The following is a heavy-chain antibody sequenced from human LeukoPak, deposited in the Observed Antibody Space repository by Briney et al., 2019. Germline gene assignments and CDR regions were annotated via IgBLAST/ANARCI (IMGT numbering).Heavy chain of an antibody. CDR1: GFTFSSYG. V-gene: IGHV3-30*02. CDR3: AKDRITMIVVVIPGFDP. CDR2: IRYDGSNK. D-gene: IGHD3-22*01. J-gene: IGHJ5*02. Sequence: GGSLRLSCAASGFTFSSYGMHWVRQAPGKGLEWVAFIRYDGSNKYYADSVKGRFTISRDNSKNTLYLQMNSLRAEDTAVYYCAKDRITMIVVVIPGFDPWGQGTLVTVSS.